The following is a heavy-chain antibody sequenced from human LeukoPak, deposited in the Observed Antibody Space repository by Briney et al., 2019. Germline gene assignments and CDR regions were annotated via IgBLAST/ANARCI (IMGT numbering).Heavy chain of an antibody. D-gene: IGHD6-19*01. J-gene: IGHJ4*02. CDR1: GFSLSSYW. Sequence: RGSLRLSCAASGFSLSSYWMSWVRQAPGKGLEWVANIKQDGSEKYYLDSVKGRFTISRDNARNSLYLQMNSLRAEDAAVYYCARDDYAVPGGDYWGPGTLVTVSS. V-gene: IGHV3-7*01. CDR2: IKQDGSEK. CDR3: ARDDYAVPGGDY.